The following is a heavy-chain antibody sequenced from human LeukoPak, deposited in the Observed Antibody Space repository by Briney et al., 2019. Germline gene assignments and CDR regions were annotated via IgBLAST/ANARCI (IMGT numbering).Heavy chain of an antibody. CDR2: IGTAGDS. CDR1: GFTFRSYD. Sequence: GGSLRLSCAASGFTFRSYDMHWVRQATGKGLEWVSAIGTAGDSYYPGSVKGRFTISREDAMNSLYLQMNSLRAEDTAVYYYARARYSGYEGPYFDYWGQGTLVTVSS. CDR3: ARARYSGYEGPYFDY. D-gene: IGHD5-12*01. J-gene: IGHJ4*02. V-gene: IGHV3-13*01.